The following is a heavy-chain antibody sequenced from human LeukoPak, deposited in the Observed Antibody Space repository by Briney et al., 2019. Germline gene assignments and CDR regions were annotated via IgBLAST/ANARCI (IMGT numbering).Heavy chain of an antibody. D-gene: IGHD3-10*01. CDR1: GFTFSTFA. V-gene: IGHV3-23*01. CDR2: ISGSSGST. J-gene: IGHJ4*02. Sequence: PGGSLRLSCAASGFTFSTFAMSWVRQAPGKGLEWVSAISGSSGSTYYADSVKGRFTISRDNSKNTLYLQMNSLRAEDTAVYYCAKGLLPRGVIPGGYFDYWGQGTLVTVSS. CDR3: AKGLLPRGVIPGGYFDY.